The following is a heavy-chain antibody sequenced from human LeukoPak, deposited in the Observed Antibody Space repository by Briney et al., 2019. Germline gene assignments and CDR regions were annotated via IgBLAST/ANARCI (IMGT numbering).Heavy chain of an antibody. J-gene: IGHJ4*02. CDR1: GGTFSNNA. CDR2: IIPRFTP. CDR3: AGLGYSGYGPRSRFDN. V-gene: IGHV1-69*05. Sequence: GASVKVSFKASGGTFSNNAISWVRQAPGQGLEWMGGIIPRFTPNYAQHFQGRVTITTDEATTTAYLELSNLRSDDTAVYYCAGLGYSGYGPRSRFDNWGQGTLITVST. D-gene: IGHD5-12*01.